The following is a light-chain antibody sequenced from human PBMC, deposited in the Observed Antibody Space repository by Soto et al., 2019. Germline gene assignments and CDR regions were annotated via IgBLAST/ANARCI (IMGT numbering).Light chain of an antibody. V-gene: IGLV2-14*01. Sequence: QSVLTQPASVSGSPGQSITISCTGTSSGVGGYNYVSWYQQHPGKAPKLMIYEVSNRPSGVSNRFSGSKSGNTASLTISGLQAEDEADYYCSSYTSSSLMVFGTGTKVTVL. CDR2: EVS. CDR3: SSYTSSSLMV. CDR1: SSGVGGYNY. J-gene: IGLJ1*01.